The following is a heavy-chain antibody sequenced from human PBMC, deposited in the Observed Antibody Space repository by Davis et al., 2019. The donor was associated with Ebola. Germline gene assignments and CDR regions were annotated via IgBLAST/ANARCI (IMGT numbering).Heavy chain of an antibody. D-gene: IGHD4-11*01. CDR1: GYSFTSYW. Sequence: GESLKISCTGSGYSFTSYWIGWVRQMPGKGLEWMGVIYPGDSDTRYSPSFQGQVTISADKSISTAYLQWSSLKASDTAMYYCARQVDDYSNYGWFDPWGQGTLVTVSS. V-gene: IGHV5-51*01. CDR2: IYPGDSDT. J-gene: IGHJ5*02. CDR3: ARQVDDYSNYGWFDP.